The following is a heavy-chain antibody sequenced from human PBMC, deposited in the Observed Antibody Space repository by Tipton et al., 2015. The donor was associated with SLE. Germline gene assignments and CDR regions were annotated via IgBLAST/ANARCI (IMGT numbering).Heavy chain of an antibody. J-gene: IGHJ5*02. CDR1: GDSVATKGAA. V-gene: IGHV6-1*01. D-gene: IGHD4-11*01. CDR2: IYYQSKWYS. Sequence: LVKPTQTLSLTCAISGDSVATKGAAWNWIRQSPSRGLEWLGRIYYQSKWYSDFAVSVQSRITIIPDTSENHFSPQLNSVTAADTAVYYCAGGGPYDYFDPWGQGTLVTVSS. CDR3: AGGGPYDYFDP.